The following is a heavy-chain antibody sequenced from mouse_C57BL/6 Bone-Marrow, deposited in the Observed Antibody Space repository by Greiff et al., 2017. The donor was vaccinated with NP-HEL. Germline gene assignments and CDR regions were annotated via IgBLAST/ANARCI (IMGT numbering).Heavy chain of an antibody. D-gene: IGHD3-1*01. J-gene: IGHJ2*01. CDR1: GFNIKDDY. CDR3: TPARDYFDY. CDR2: IDPENGDT. Sequence: VQLQQSGAELVRPGASVKLSCTASGFNIKDDYMHWVKQRPEQGLEWIGWIDPENGDTEYASKFQGTATITADTSSNTAYLQLSSLTSEDTAVYYCTPARDYFDYWGQGTTLTVSS. V-gene: IGHV14-4*01.